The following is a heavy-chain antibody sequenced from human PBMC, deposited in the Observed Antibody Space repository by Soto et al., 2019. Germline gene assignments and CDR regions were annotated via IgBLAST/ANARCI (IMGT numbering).Heavy chain of an antibody. CDR2: ISGSGGHT. D-gene: IGHD2-21*02. Sequence: EVQLLESGGGLVPPGGSLRLSCAASGFTFGNYAMSWVRQAPGKGLEWVSTISGSGGHTYYADSVKGRPTISRDNSKNTLELQMNSLRAEDTAVYYCAKDLLVETATGVDYWGQGTLVTVSS. J-gene: IGHJ4*02. CDR1: GFTFGNYA. V-gene: IGHV3-23*01. CDR3: AKDLLVETATGVDY.